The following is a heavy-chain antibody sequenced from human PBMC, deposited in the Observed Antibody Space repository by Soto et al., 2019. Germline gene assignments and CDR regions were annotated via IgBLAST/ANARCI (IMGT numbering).Heavy chain of an antibody. Sequence: NPSETLSLTCTVSGGSISSGGYYWSWIRQYPGKGLEWIGNIFYSGTTSYNPSLKSRVAISIDTSKNQFSLKLSSVTAADTAVYYCARERHPYINSQGVWFGPWGQGTLVTVSS. CDR1: GGSISSGGYY. V-gene: IGHV4-31*03. J-gene: IGHJ5*02. D-gene: IGHD4-4*01. CDR2: IFYSGTT. CDR3: ARERHPYINSQGVWFGP.